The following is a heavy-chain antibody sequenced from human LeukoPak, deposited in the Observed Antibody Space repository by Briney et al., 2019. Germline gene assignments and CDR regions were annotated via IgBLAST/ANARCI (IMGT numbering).Heavy chain of an antibody. CDR3: ARLYYYASSGYDALDI. J-gene: IGHJ3*02. CDR1: GYTFTIYD. V-gene: IGHV1-8*01. Sequence: ASVTVSCKTSGYTFTIYDINWVRQATGQGLEWMGGMDGNSGKTAYAQKFLGRVTITRNTSISTAYMELSSLRSEDTAVYYCARLYYYASSGYDALDIWGQGTMVTVSS. CDR2: MDGNSGKT. D-gene: IGHD3-22*01.